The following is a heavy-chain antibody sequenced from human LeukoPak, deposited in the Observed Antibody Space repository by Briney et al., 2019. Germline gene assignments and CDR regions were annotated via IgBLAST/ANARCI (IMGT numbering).Heavy chain of an antibody. CDR1: GGSISSSSYY. Sequence: PSETLSLTCTVSGGSISSSSYYWGWIRQPPGKGLEWIGSIYYSGSTYYNPSHKSRVTISVDTSKNQFSLKLSSVTAADTAVYYCARLLDYGGNSVAFDIWGQGTMVTVSS. D-gene: IGHD4-23*01. V-gene: IGHV4-39*01. CDR3: ARLLDYGGNSVAFDI. J-gene: IGHJ3*02. CDR2: IYYSGST.